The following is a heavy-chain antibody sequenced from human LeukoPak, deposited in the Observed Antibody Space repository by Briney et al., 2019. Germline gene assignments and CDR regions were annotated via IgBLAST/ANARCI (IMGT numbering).Heavy chain of an antibody. V-gene: IGHV4-34*01. CDR2: INHSGST. Sequence: SETLSLTCAVYGGSFSGYYWSWIRQPPGKGLEWIGEINHSGSTNYNPSLKSRVTISVDTSKNQFSLKLSSVTAADTAVYYCASSVKVGGPGYFDYWGQGTLVTVSS. CDR1: GGSFSGYY. CDR3: ASSVKVGGPGYFDY. J-gene: IGHJ4*02. D-gene: IGHD1-26*01.